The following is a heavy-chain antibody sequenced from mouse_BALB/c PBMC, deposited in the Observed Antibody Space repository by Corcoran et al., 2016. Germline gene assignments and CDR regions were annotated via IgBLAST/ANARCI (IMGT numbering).Heavy chain of an antibody. CDR1: GYTFTDYN. CDR3: ARWGITTFDY. J-gene: IGHJ2*01. V-gene: IGHV1-18*01. D-gene: IGHD1-1*01. CDR2: INPRSRGT. Sequence: EVLLQQSGPELVKPGASVKITCKASGYTFTDYNMDWVKQSHGKSLEWIGDINPRSRGTIYNQTFEGRATLTVDKSSSTAYMELRSLTSEDTAGDYCARWGITTFDYWGQGTTVTVSS.